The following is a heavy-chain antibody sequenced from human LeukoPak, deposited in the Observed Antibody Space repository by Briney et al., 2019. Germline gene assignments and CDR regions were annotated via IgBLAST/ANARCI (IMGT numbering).Heavy chain of an antibody. D-gene: IGHD6-19*01. CDR3: ARDTTVASEVQY. CDR2: IYIKST. V-gene: IGHV4-59*01. CDR1: GGSISTFS. Sequence: SETLSLTCTVSGGSISTFSWSWIRQFPGKGLEWIGSIYIKSTNYNPSLKSRVAISVDTSKNQFSLRLDSVTTADTAVYYCARDTTVASEVQYWGQGTLVTVSS. J-gene: IGHJ4*02.